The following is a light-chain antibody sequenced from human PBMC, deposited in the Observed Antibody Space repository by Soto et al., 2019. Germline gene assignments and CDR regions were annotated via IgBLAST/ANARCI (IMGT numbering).Light chain of an antibody. CDR1: QVIGIY. CDR3: QQLVSYPQ. Sequence: IQLTQSPSFLSASIGDRVTITCRASQVIGIYLAWYQQKSGKAPNLLISAASTLQSGVPSRFSGSGSGTEFTLTISSLQPEDFATYYCQQLVSYPQFGGGTKVEIK. J-gene: IGKJ4*02. V-gene: IGKV1-9*01. CDR2: AAS.